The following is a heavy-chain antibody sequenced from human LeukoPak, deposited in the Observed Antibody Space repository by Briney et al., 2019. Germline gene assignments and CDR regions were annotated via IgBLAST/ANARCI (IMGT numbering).Heavy chain of an antibody. CDR2: ISGSGGTT. J-gene: IGHJ4*02. CDR1: GFTFSSYA. D-gene: IGHD2-2*01. CDR3: AKDAFCTSTNCYASHFDY. Sequence: HPGGSLRLSCAASGFTFSSYAMSWVRQAPGKGLEWVSAISGSGGTTHYADSVKGRFTISRDRSKNTLYLQMHSLRAEDTAVYYCAKDAFCTSTNCYASHFDYWGQGTLVTVSS. V-gene: IGHV3-23*01.